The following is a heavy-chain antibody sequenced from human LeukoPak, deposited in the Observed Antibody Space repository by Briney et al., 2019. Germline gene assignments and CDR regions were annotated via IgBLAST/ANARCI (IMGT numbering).Heavy chain of an antibody. Sequence: GGSLRLSCAASKFTFSTFSMSWVRQAPGKGLEWVSSISGSGGYTYYADSVKGRFTISRDNSKNTLYLQMNSLRAEDTAVYYCAKVGIVGSYRFFDYWGQGTLVTVSS. CDR2: ISGSGGYT. CDR1: KFTFSTFS. D-gene: IGHD1-26*01. V-gene: IGHV3-23*01. CDR3: AKVGIVGSYRFFDY. J-gene: IGHJ4*02.